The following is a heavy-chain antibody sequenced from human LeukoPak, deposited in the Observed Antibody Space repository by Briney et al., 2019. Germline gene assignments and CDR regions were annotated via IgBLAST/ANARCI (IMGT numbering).Heavy chain of an antibody. J-gene: IGHJ4*02. CDR1: GYTFTSYA. CDR3: ARAGGGYVSGWPLDY. V-gene: IGHV1-3*01. CDR2: INAGNGNT. D-gene: IGHD5-12*01. Sequence: ASVQVSCQASGYTFTSYAMHWVRQAPGQRLEWMGWINAGNGNTKYSQKFQGRVTITRDTSASTAYMELSSLRSEDTAVYYCARAGGGYVSGWPLDYWGQGTLVTVSS.